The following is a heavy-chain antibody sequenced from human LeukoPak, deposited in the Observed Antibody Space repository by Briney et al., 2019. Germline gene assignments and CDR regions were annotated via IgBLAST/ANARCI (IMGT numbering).Heavy chain of an antibody. CDR3: ARDRSDYYDSSGYHSGYFQH. D-gene: IGHD3-22*01. V-gene: IGHV3-30-3*01. Sequence: QPGGSLRLSCAASGFTFSRYAMHWVRQAPGKGLEWVAVISYDGSNKYYADSVKGRFTISRDNSKNTLYLQMNSLRAEDTAVYYCARDRSDYYDSSGYHSGYFQHWGQGTLVTVSS. CDR1: GFTFSRYA. CDR2: ISYDGSNK. J-gene: IGHJ1*01.